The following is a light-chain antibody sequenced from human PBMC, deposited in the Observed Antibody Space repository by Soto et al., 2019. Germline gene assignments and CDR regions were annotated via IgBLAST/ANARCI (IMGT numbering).Light chain of an antibody. CDR2: GAS. CDR1: QSVSSSY. V-gene: IGKV3-20*01. CDR3: QQYGSSPPGT. J-gene: IGKJ1*01. Sequence: EIVLTQSPGTLSSSPGEKATLSCRASQSVSSSYLAWYQQKPGQAPRLLIYGASSRATGIPDRFSGSGSGTDFTLTISRLEPEDFAVYYCQQYGSSPPGTFGQGTKWIS.